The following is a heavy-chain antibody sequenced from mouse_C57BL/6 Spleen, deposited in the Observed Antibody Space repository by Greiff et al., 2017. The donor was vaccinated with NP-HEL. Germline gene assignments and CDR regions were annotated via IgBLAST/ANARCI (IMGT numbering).Heavy chain of an antibody. D-gene: IGHD2-4*01. V-gene: IGHV1-75*01. CDR3: ARSPYYDYDVGWFAY. CDR2: IFPGSGST. Sequence: VQLQQSGPELVKPGASVKISCKASGYTFTDYYINWVKQRPGQGLEWIGWIFPGSGSTYYNEKFKGKATLTVDKSSSTAYMLLSSLTSEDSAVYFCARSPYYDYDVGWFAYWGQGTLVTVSA. J-gene: IGHJ3*01. CDR1: GYTFTDYY.